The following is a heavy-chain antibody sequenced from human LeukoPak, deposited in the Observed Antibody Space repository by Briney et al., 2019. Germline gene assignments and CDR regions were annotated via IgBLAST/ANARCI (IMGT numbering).Heavy chain of an antibody. V-gene: IGHV3-23*01. CDR2: ISGSGGGT. CDR1: GFTFSNYA. J-gene: IGHJ4*02. CDR3: AKAAGRGYNYGDYFDY. D-gene: IGHD5-18*01. Sequence: PGGSLRLSCAASGFTFSNYAIHWVRQAPGKGLEWFSAISGSGGGTYYADSVKGRFTISRDNSKNTLYVQMNSLRAADTAVYYCAKAAGRGYNYGDYFDYWGQGTLVTVSS.